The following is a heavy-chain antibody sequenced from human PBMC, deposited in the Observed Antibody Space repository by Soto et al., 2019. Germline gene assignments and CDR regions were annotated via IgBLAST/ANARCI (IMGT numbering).Heavy chain of an antibody. CDR2: INPTSGGT. CDR3: ARDFRTYSHGVDV. CDR1: GYPCTGPY. D-gene: IGHD3-3*01. V-gene: IGHV1-2*02. J-gene: IGHJ6*04. Sequence: ASVKVSCRASGYPCTGPYMYWVRQAPVQGLEWMGWINPTSGGTGFAGKFHGRITVTRGTSIRTVFLELHSLTSDDTVVYFCARDFRTYSHGVDVWGKGTAVTAAS.